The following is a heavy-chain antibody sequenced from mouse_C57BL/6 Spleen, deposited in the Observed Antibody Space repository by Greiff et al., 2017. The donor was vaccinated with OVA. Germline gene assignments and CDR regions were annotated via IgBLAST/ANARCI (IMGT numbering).Heavy chain of an antibody. CDR1: GYSFTSYY. CDR2: IYPGSGNT. V-gene: IGHV1-66*01. Sequence: QVQLQQSGPELVKPGASVKISCKASGYSFTSYYIHWVKQRPGQGLEWIGWIYPGSGNTKYNEKFKGKATLTADTSSSTAYMQLSSLTSEDSAVYYCARVGDYDEGFAYWGQGTLVTVSA. J-gene: IGHJ3*01. D-gene: IGHD2-4*01. CDR3: ARVGDYDEGFAY.